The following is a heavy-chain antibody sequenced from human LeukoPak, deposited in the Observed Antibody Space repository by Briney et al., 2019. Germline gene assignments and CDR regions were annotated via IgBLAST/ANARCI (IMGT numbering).Heavy chain of an antibody. V-gene: IGHV4-4*07. CDR2: IYARGST. J-gene: IGHJ3*02. D-gene: IGHD2-15*01. Sequence: SETLTLTCTVSGGSINNYYWSWIRQPAGKGLEWIWRIYARGSTTYNPTLKSRVTMSVDTSKNQFSLTLSSVTAADTAVYYCARGRYCSADICSGGDAFDIWGQGTMVSVSS. CDR3: ARGRYCSADICSGGDAFDI. CDR1: GGSINNYY.